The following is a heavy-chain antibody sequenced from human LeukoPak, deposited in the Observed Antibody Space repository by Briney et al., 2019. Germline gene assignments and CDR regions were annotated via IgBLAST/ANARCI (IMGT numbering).Heavy chain of an antibody. CDR1: GYTFTSYY. D-gene: IGHD3-22*01. CDR2: INPSGGST. J-gene: IGHJ3*02. V-gene: IGHV1-46*01. Sequence: ASVKVSCKASGYTFTSYYMHWVRQAPGQGLEWMGIINPSGGSTSYAQKFQSRVTMTRDTSTSTVYMELSSLRSEDTAVYYCARTRGYYDSSGYYRNDAFDIWGQGTMVTVSS. CDR3: ARTRGYYDSSGYYRNDAFDI.